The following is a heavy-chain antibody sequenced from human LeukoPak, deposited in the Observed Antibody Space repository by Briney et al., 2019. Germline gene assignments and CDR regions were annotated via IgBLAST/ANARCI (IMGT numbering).Heavy chain of an antibody. Sequence: PGGSLRLSCAASGFTFDDYAMHWVRQAPGKGLEWVSGISWNSGSIGYADSVKGRFTISRDNSKNTLYLQMNSLRAEDTAVYYCAKAHSGPLPPYWGQGTLVTVSS. D-gene: IGHD5-12*01. CDR3: AKAHSGPLPPY. CDR1: GFTFDDYA. CDR2: ISWNSGSI. V-gene: IGHV3-9*01. J-gene: IGHJ4*02.